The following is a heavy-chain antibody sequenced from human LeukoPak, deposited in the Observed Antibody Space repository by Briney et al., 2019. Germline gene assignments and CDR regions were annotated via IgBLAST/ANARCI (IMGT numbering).Heavy chain of an antibody. CDR1: GGSIRNYNNY. V-gene: IGHV4-39*01. Sequence: SEILSLTCIVSGGSIRNYNNYWGWIRQPPGKGLEWIGSVYYTGSTYYNPSLQSRITVSVATSKNQFSLKLSSVTAADTAVYYCARRTLGSSSPIFDYWGQGTLVTVSS. J-gene: IGHJ4*02. CDR3: ARRTLGSSSPIFDY. D-gene: IGHD6-6*01. CDR2: VYYTGST.